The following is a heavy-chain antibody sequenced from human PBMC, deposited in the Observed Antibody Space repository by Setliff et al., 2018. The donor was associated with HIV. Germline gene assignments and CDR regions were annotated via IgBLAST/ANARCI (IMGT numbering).Heavy chain of an antibody. CDR3: ARDQGFWSGFTYNYYMDV. D-gene: IGHD3-3*01. CDR2: ISTYNGNA. V-gene: IGHV1-18*01. CDR1: GYTFTNYD. J-gene: IGHJ6*03. Sequence: ASVKVSCKASGYTFTNYDINWVRQAPGQGLEWMGWISTYNGNANYAQKFQGRVTMTTDTSTSTVYMELRSLRSDDTAVYYCARDQGFWSGFTYNYYMDVWGKGTTVTVSS.